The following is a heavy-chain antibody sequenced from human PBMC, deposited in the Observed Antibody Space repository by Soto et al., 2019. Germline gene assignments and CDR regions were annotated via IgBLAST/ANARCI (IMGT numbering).Heavy chain of an antibody. CDR2: IYYSGST. D-gene: IGHD6-19*01. Sequence: SETLSLTCTVSGGSISSSSYYWGWIRQPPGKGLEWIGSIYYSGSTYYNPSLKSRVTISVDTSKNQFSLKLSSVTAADTAVYYCARQHGYSSGWYYFDYWGQGTLVTVSS. CDR1: GGSISSSSYY. J-gene: IGHJ4*02. CDR3: ARQHGYSSGWYYFDY. V-gene: IGHV4-39*01.